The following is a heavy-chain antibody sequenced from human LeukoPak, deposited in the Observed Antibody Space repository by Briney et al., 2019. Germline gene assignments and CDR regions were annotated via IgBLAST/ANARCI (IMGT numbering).Heavy chain of an antibody. CDR1: GFTFSSYA. J-gene: IGHJ4*02. V-gene: IGHV3-23*01. CDR2: ISGSGGST. D-gene: IGHD6-19*01. CDR3: AKIGVAGIYFDY. Sequence: XGSLRLSCAASGFTFSSYAMSWVRQAPGKGLEWVSAISGSGGSTYYADSVKGRFTISRDNSKNTLYLQMNSLRAEDTAVYYCAKIGVAGIYFDYWGQGTLVTVSS.